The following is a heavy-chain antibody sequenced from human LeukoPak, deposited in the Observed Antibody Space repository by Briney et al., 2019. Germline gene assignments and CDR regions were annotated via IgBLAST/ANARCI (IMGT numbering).Heavy chain of an antibody. J-gene: IGHJ6*02. CDR1: GFTFSSYS. Sequence: PGGSLRLSCAASGFTFSSYSMNWVRQAPGKGLEWVPYISSSSSTIYYADSVKGRFTISRDNAKNSLYLQMNSLRAEDTAVYYCARAHSGSYRYYGMDVWGQGTTVTVSS. CDR3: ARAHSGSYRYYGMDV. V-gene: IGHV3-48*04. CDR2: ISSSSSTI. D-gene: IGHD1-26*01.